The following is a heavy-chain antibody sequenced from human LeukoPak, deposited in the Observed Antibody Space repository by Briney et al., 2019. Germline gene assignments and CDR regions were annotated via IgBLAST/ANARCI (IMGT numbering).Heavy chain of an antibody. D-gene: IGHD4-17*01. CDR2: ISWNSGNI. Sequence: GGSLRLSCAASGFNFNEYGMHWVRQAPGKGLEWVSGISWNSGNIVYADSVKGRFAVSRDNAKNSPYLQMNSLRAEDTALYYCARGTTVTTLDWFDPWGQGTLVTVSS. J-gene: IGHJ5*02. CDR1: GFNFNEYG. CDR3: ARGTTVTTLDWFDP. V-gene: IGHV3-9*01.